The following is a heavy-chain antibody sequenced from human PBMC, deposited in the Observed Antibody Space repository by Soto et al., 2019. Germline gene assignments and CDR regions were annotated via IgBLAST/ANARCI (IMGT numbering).Heavy chain of an antibody. CDR1: GFRFRDYW. Sequence: EVQLVESGGGLVQPGGSLRLSCAASGFRFRDYWMYWVRQPPGKGLEWVANIKQDGSEKYYVDSVKGRFTISRDNARNSLFRKRKSRGAKDPAVYFCARVTTRGGYWGRGPLVPVS. V-gene: IGHV3-7*01. CDR3: ARVTTRGGY. D-gene: IGHD4-17*01. J-gene: IGHJ4*02. CDR2: IKQDGSEK.